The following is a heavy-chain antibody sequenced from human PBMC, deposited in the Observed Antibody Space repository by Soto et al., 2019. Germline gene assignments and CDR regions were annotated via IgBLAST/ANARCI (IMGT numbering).Heavy chain of an antibody. CDR3: AKARCSTTNCYVPDY. V-gene: IGHV3-23*01. J-gene: IGHJ4*02. Sequence: EVQLLESGGGLVQPGGSLRLSCAASGFTFSNYTMSWVRQAPGKGLEWVSVISGSGGSPSYADSVQGRFTISRDNPKNTLYLQMSSLRVEDTAMYYCAKARCSTTNCYVPDYWGQGTLVTVSS. D-gene: IGHD2-2*01. CDR2: ISGSGGSP. CDR1: GFTFSNYT.